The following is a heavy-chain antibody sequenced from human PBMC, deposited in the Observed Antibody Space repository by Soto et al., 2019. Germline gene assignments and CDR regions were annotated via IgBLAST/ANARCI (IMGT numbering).Heavy chain of an antibody. CDR1: GFTFSLYR. J-gene: IGHJ4*02. D-gene: IGHD6-6*01. V-gene: IGHV3-21*01. CDR2: ISSSSYYI. Sequence: PGGSLRLSCAASGFTFSLYRMLWVRQAPGKGLEWVSSISSSSYYIYSADSLKGRITISRDNAKNSLYLQRNSLRAQDTAIYYCVRARSTQSRPVYWGQGTLVTGSS. CDR3: VRARSTQSRPVY.